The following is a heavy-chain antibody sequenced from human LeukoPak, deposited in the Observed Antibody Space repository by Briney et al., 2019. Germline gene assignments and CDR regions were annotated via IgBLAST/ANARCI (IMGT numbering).Heavy chain of an antibody. J-gene: IGHJ4*02. CDR3: ARDALGVTAFDY. D-gene: IGHD2-21*02. CDR1: GFTFDDYA. Sequence: GRSLRLSCAASGFTFDDYAMHWVRQAPGKGLEWVSGISWNSGSIGYADSVKGRFTISRDNSKNTLYLQMNSLRAEDTAVYYCARDALGVTAFDYWGQGTLVTVSS. V-gene: IGHV3-9*01. CDR2: ISWNSGSI.